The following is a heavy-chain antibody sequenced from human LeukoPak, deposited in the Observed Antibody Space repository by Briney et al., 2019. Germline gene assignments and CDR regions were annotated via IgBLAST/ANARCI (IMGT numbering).Heavy chain of an antibody. CDR2: INHSGST. Sequence: PSETLSLTCAVYGGSFSGYYWSWIRQPPGKGLEWIGEINHSGSTNYNPSLKSRVTISVDTSKNQFSLKLSSVTAVGTAVYYCARAELRYFRTYGMDVWGQGATVTVSS. V-gene: IGHV4-34*01. CDR3: ARAELRYFRTYGMDV. J-gene: IGHJ6*02. D-gene: IGHD3-9*01. CDR1: GGSFSGYY.